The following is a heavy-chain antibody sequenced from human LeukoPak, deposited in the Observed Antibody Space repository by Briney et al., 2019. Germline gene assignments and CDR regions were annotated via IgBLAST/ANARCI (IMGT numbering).Heavy chain of an antibody. J-gene: IGHJ4*02. V-gene: IGHV3-43*02. Sequence: GGSLRLSCVASGLPIGDFAMHWVRQAPGQGLEWVSLISGDGASTFFADSVKGRFSISRDNSKNSLFLEMSSLRTEDTAMYYCARESGKFDYWGQGTLVAVSP. CDR1: GLPIGDFA. CDR2: ISGDGAST. D-gene: IGHD5-12*01. CDR3: ARESGKFDY.